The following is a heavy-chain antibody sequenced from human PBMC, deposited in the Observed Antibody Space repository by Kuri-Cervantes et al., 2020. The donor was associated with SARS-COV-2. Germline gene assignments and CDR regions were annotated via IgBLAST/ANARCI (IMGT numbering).Heavy chain of an antibody. CDR2: VHYNGNT. V-gene: IGHV4-39*01. CDR1: GGSISSSYF. J-gene: IGHJ5*02. D-gene: IGHD5-12*01. Sequence: ESLKISCTASGGSISSSYFWGWIRQPPGKGLQWIGSVHYNGNTYHNPSLKSRFTISVDTSKNQFSLNLSSVTAADTAVYYCARLPLLDLSGYSPAGYPWFDPWGLGTLVTVSS. CDR3: ARLPLLDLSGYSPAGYPWFDP.